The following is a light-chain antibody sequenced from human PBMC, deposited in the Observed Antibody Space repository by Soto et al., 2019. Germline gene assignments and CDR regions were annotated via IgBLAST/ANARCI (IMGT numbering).Light chain of an antibody. CDR1: QSVSSSY. V-gene: IGKV3-20*01. Sequence: EIVLTQSPGTLSLSPGERATLSCRARQSVSSSYLAWYQQKPGQAPRLLIYGASSRATGIPDRFSGSGSVTDFTLTISRLEPEDFAVYYCQQYGSSRWTFGQGTKVEIK. CDR3: QQYGSSRWT. CDR2: GAS. J-gene: IGKJ1*01.